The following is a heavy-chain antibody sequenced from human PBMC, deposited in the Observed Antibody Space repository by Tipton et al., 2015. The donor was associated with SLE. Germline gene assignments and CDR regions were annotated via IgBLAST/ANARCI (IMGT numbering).Heavy chain of an antibody. CDR1: GGSISSYY. Sequence: TLSLTCTVSGGSISSYYWSWIRQPPGKGLEWIGYIYYSGSTNYSGSTNYNPSLKSRVTISLDTSKSQFSLKLSSVTAADTAVYYCARGSDSGGYQGIYFDYWGQGTLVTVSS. CDR2: IYYSGSTNYSGST. D-gene: IGHD1-26*01. J-gene: IGHJ4*02. V-gene: IGHV4-59*01. CDR3: ARGSDSGGYQGIYFDY.